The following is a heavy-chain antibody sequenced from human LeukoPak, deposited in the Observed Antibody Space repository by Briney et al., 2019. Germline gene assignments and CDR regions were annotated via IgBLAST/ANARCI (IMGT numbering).Heavy chain of an antibody. CDR2: IYYSGST. J-gene: IGHJ3*02. D-gene: IGHD3-22*01. CDR1: GGSINSYY. V-gene: IGHV4-59*01. CDR3: ARAFGYDSSGYYYDDVFDI. Sequence: PSETLSLTCTVSGGSINSYYWSWIRQPPGKGLEWIGYIYYSGSTNYNPPLKSRVTISVDTSKNQFSLKLSSVIAADTAVYYCARAFGYDSSGYYYDDVFDIWGKGTMVTVSS.